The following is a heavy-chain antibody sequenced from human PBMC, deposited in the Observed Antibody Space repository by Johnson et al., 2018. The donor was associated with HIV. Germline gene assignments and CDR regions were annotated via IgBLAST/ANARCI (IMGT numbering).Heavy chain of an antibody. V-gene: IGHV3-9*01. Sequence: VQLVESGGGLVQPGRSLRLSCAASGFTFDDYAMHWVRQAPGKGLAWVSGIRWNSGSIGYADSVKGRFTISRDNAKDSLYLQMNSLRVEDTAVYYCAKDWDRWLQPPGDAFDIRGRGTMVTVSS. CDR3: AKDWDRWLQPPGDAFDI. CDR1: GFTFDDYA. J-gene: IGHJ3*02. CDR2: IRWNSGSI. D-gene: IGHD5-24*01.